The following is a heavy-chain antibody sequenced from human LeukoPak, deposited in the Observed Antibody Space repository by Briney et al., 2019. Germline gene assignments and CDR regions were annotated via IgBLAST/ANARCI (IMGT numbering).Heavy chain of an antibody. CDR1: GGSISSYH. CDR3: ARDSVGGSYSY. Sequence: SETLSLTCTVSGGSISSYHWSWIRQPPGKGLEWIGYIYYSGSTNYNPSLKSRVTISVDTSKNQFSLKLSSVTAADTAVYYCARDSVGGSYSYWGQGTLVTVSS. V-gene: IGHV4-59*01. D-gene: IGHD1-26*01. J-gene: IGHJ4*02. CDR2: IYYSGST.